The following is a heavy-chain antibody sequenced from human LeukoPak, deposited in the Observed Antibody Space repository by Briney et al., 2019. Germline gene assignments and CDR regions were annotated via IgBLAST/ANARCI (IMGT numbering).Heavy chain of an antibody. CDR1: GLTFSSYA. J-gene: IGHJ4*02. V-gene: IGHV3-23*01. CDR3: AKDDAWLRYQY. D-gene: IGHD3-9*01. CDR2: ISGSGGNT. Sequence: GGSLRLSCAASGLTFSSYAMNWVRQAPGKGLEWVSAISGSGGNTYYADSVKGRFTISRDNSKNTLYLQMNSLRAEDTAVYYCAKDDAWLRYQYWGQGTLVTVSS.